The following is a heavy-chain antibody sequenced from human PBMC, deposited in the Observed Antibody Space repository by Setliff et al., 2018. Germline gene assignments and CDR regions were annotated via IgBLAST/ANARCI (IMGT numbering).Heavy chain of an antibody. V-gene: IGHV4-4*02. CDR2: IYTSWST. CDR1: GVSINSLSW. CDR3: AKGGGRYHSDS. J-gene: IGHJ4*02. D-gene: IGHD1-1*01. Sequence: SETLSLTCAVSGVSINSLSWWGWIRQPPGKGLEWIGQIYTSWSTNYNPSLKSRVTISIDKSNNQFSLKLTSMTAADTAVYYCAKGGGRYHSDSWGQGILVTVSS.